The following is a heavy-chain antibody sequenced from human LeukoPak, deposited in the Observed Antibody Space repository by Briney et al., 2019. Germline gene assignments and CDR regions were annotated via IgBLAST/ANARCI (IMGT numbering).Heavy chain of an antibody. J-gene: IGHJ4*02. D-gene: IGHD5-24*01. CDR3: ARLAMRDGYSIIFDY. CDR2: IYYSGST. Sequence: SETLSLTCTVSGGSISSSSYYWGWIRQPPGKGLEWIGSIYYSGSTYYNPSLKSRVTISVDTSKNQFSLKLSSVTAADTAVYYCARLAMRDGYSIIFDYWGQGTLVTVS. CDR1: GGSISSSSYY. V-gene: IGHV4-39*01.